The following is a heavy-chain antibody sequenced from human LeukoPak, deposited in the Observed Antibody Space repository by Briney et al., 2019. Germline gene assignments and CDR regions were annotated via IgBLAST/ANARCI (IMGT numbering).Heavy chain of an antibody. Sequence: GGSLRLSCAASGFTFSDYYMSWIRQAPGKGLEWVSYISSGSTIYYADSVKGRFTISRDNAKNSLYLQMNSLRAEDTAVYYCAREGGARAFDIWGQGTMVTVSS. D-gene: IGHD1-26*01. J-gene: IGHJ3*02. CDR1: GFTFSDYY. V-gene: IGHV3-11*04. CDR3: AREGGARAFDI. CDR2: ISSGSTI.